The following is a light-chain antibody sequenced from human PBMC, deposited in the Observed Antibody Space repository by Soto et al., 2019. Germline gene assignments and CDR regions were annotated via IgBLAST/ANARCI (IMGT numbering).Light chain of an antibody. CDR2: GAS. Sequence: DIQMTQSPSSVSASVGDRVTITCRASQGVSSWLAWYQQKPGKAPELLIYGASNLQSGVPSRFSGSGSGSDFTLTIGSLQPEDSATYFCQQANSFPLTFGGGTKVEIK. V-gene: IGKV1-12*01. CDR1: QGVSSW. J-gene: IGKJ4*01. CDR3: QQANSFPLT.